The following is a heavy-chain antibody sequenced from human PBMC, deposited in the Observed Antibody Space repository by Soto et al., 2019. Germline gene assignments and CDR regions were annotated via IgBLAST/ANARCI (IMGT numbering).Heavy chain of an antibody. Sequence: SVKVSCKASGGTFSSYAISWVRQAPGQGLEWMGGIIPIFGTANYAQKFQGRVTITADKSTSTAYMELSSLRSEDTAVYYCANRGYCSGGSCHSVSDNYGMDVWGQGTKVTVYS. CDR2: IIPIFGTA. CDR3: ANRGYCSGGSCHSVSDNYGMDV. CDR1: GGTFSSYA. D-gene: IGHD2-15*01. V-gene: IGHV1-69*06. J-gene: IGHJ6*02.